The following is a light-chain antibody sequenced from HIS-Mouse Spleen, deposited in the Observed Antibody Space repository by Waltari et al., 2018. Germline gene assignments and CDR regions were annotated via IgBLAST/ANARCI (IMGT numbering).Light chain of an antibody. Sequence: DIVMTQSPDSLAVPLGERATINCKSSQSVLYSSNNKNYLAWYQQKPGQPPKLLIYWASTRESGVPDRFSGSGSGTDFTLTISSLQAEDVAVYYCQQYYSTPYTFGQGTKLEIK. J-gene: IGKJ2*01. CDR3: QQYYSTPYT. V-gene: IGKV4-1*01. CDR1: QSVLYSSNNKNY. CDR2: WAS.